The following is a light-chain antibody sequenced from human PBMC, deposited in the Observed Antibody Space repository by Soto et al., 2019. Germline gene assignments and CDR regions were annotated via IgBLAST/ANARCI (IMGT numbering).Light chain of an antibody. CDR1: QSVSSN. Sequence: EILMTQSPATLSVSPGERVTLSCRASQSVSSNLAWYQQKPGQAPRLLIFGASTRATGIPARFSGSGSGTEFTPAISSLQSEDFAVYYCQQYNVWPRAFGQGTKVEIK. V-gene: IGKV3-15*01. CDR3: QQYNVWPRA. CDR2: GAS. J-gene: IGKJ1*01.